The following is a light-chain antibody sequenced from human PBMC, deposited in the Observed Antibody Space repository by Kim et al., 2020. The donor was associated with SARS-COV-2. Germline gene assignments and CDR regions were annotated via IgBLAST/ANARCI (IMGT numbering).Light chain of an antibody. CDR2: DAS. CDR3: QQFYSYPLT. Sequence: ASVGDRVTITCRTSQGISSGVAWYQQKPGKAPKFLISDASILQSGVPSRFSGRGSGTDFTLTLSSLQPGDFAIYYRQQFYSYPLTFGGGTKVDIK. J-gene: IGKJ4*01. CDR1: QGISSG. V-gene: IGKV1-13*02.